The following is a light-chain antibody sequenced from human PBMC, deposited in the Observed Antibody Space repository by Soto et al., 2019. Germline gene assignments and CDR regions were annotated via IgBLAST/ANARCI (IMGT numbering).Light chain of an antibody. V-gene: IGLV1-44*01. CDR3: AAWDDNLNGV. J-gene: IGLJ1*01. CDR1: SSNIGSNT. CDR2: SNN. Sequence: QSVLTQPPSASGTPGQMVTISCYGSSSNIGSNTVNWYQQLPGTAPKLLIYSNNQRPSGVPDRFSGSKSGTSASLAISGLQSEDEADYYCAAWDDNLNGVFGTGTKVTVL.